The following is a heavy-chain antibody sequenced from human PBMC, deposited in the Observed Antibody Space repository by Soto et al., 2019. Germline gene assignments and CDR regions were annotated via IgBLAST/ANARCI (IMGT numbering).Heavy chain of an antibody. CDR3: AKGIDILTGYYNWLFLKEKYGMDV. D-gene: IGHD3-9*01. V-gene: IGHV3-23*01. Sequence: EVQLLESGGGLVQPGGSLRLSCAASGFTFSSYAMSWVRQAPGKGLEWVSAISGSGGRTYYADSVKGRFTISRDNSKNTLNLQMNSLRAEDTAVYYCAKGIDILTGYYNWLFLKEKYGMDVWGQGTTVTVSS. J-gene: IGHJ6*02. CDR1: GFTFSSYA. CDR2: ISGSGGRT.